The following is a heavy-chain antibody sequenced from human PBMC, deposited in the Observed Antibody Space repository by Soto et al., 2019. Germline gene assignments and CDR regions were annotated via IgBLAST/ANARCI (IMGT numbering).Heavy chain of an antibody. J-gene: IGHJ2*01. D-gene: IGHD3-10*01. CDR1: GGSIRNDNFY. CDR2: ISYSGYT. Sequence: SETLSLTCTVSGGSIRNDNFYWSYLRQRPGKGLEWIGYISYSGYTYYHPSLKSRVIISVDPSNNQFSLILNSVTAADTAVYYWPRVWAGKGTGRGVLALGGRG. CDR3: PRVWAGKGTGRGVLAL. V-gene: IGHV4-31*03.